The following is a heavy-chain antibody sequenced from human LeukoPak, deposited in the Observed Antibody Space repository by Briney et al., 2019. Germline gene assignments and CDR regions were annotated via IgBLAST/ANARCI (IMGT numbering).Heavy chain of an antibody. D-gene: IGHD6-19*01. CDR2: IYYSGST. Sequence: SSETLSLTCTVSGGSISSSSYCWGWIRQPPGKGLEWIGSIYYSGSTYYNPSLKSRVTISVDTSKNQFSLKLSSVTAADTAVCYCARLDKQWLGDPAGQNEHFDYWGQGTLVTVSS. CDR3: ARLDKQWLGDPAGQNEHFDY. J-gene: IGHJ4*02. CDR1: GGSISSSSYC. V-gene: IGHV4-39*01.